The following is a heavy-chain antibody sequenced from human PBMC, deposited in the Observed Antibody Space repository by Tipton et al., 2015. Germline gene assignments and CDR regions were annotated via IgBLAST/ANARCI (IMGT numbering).Heavy chain of an antibody. CDR3: ARHTVTTEFDVFDI. J-gene: IGHJ3*02. CDR1: GGSIRSSSYY. Sequence: TLSLTCTVSGGSIRSSSYYWGWIRQPPGKGLEWIGYIYYSGSTNYNPSLKSRVTTSVDTSKNQFSLRLSSVTAADTAVYYCARHTVTTEFDVFDIWGQGTRVTVSS. D-gene: IGHD4-17*01. V-gene: IGHV4-61*05. CDR2: IYYSGST.